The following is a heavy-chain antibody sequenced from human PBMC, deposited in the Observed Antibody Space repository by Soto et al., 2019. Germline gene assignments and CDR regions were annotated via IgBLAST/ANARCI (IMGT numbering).Heavy chain of an antibody. V-gene: IGHV3-30-3*01. D-gene: IGHD3-3*01. CDR1: GFTFSSYA. CDR2: ISYDGSNK. CDR3: ARAAYDFWSGYYAFRYGMDV. Sequence: PGGSLRLSCAASGFTFSSYAMHWVRQAPGKGLEWVAVISYDGSNKYYADSVKGRFTISRDNSKNTLYLQMNSLRAEDTAVYYCARAAYDFWSGYYAFRYGMDVWGQGTTVTVSS. J-gene: IGHJ6*02.